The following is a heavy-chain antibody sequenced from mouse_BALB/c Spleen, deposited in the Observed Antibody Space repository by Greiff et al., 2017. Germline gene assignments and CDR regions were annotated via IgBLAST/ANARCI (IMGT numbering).Heavy chain of an antibody. V-gene: IGHV5-12-1*01. CDR2: ISSGGGST. CDR1: GFAFSSYD. Sequence: DVQLQESGGGLVKPGGSLKLSCAASGFAFSSYDMSWVRQTPEKRLEWVAYISSGGGSTYYPDTVKGRFTISRDNAKNTLYLQMSSLKSEDTAMYYCARQGGYYLYYYAMDYWGQGTSVTVSS. J-gene: IGHJ4*01. CDR3: ARQGGYYLYYYAMDY. D-gene: IGHD2-3*01.